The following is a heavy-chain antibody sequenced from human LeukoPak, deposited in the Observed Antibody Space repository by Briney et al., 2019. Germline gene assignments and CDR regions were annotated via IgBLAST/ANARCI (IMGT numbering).Heavy chain of an antibody. Sequence: PSQTLSLTCAISGDSVSSNSAAWNWIRQSPSRGLEWLGRTYYRSKWYNDYAVSVKSRITINPDTSKNQFSLQLNSVTPEGTAVYYCARDMAPDYYDSSGYQVGFDYWGQGTLVTVSS. D-gene: IGHD3-22*01. V-gene: IGHV6-1*01. CDR3: ARDMAPDYYDSSGYQVGFDY. CDR1: GDSVSSNSAA. CDR2: TYYRSKWYN. J-gene: IGHJ4*02.